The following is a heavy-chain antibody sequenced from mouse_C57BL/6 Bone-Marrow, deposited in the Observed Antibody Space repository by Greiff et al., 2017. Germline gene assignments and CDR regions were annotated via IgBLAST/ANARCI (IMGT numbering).Heavy chain of an antibody. CDR2: IRNKANNPAT. CDR3: TTTGLYYFDY. J-gene: IGHJ2*01. Sequence: EVKLEESGGGLVQPGGSMKLSCAASGFTFSDAWMDWVRQSPEKGLEWVAEIRNKANNPATYYAESVKGRFTISRDDSKSSVYLQMNSLRAEDTGIYYCTTTGLYYFDYWGQGTTLTVSS. D-gene: IGHD4-1*02. V-gene: IGHV6-6*01. CDR1: GFTFSDAW.